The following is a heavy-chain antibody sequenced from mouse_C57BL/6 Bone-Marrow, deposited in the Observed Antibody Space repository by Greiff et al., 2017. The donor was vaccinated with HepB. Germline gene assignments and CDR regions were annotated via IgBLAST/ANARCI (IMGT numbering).Heavy chain of an antibody. D-gene: IGHD3-2*02. CDR2: INPSSGYT. Sequence: VQLQQSGAELAKPGASVKLSCKASGYTFTSYWMHWVKQRPGQGLEWIGYINPSSGYTKYNQKFKDKATLTADKSSSTAYMQLRSLTYEDSSVYYCARSAADGSGYLAWFAYWGQGTLVTVSA. V-gene: IGHV1-7*01. CDR1: GYTFTSYW. CDR3: ARSAADGSGYLAWFAY. J-gene: IGHJ3*01.